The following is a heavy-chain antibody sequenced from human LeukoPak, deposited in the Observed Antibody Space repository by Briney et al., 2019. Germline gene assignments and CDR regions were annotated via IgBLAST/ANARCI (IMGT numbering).Heavy chain of an antibody. Sequence: SETLSLTCTVSGGSISSYHWSWIRQPPGKGLEWIGYIYSSGSTNYNPSLKSRVTISVDKSKNQFSLKLSSVTAADTAVYYCARDRQIQLWLRGFDPWGQGTLVTVSS. CDR3: ARDRQIQLWLRGFDP. CDR2: IYSSGST. CDR1: GGSISSYH. J-gene: IGHJ5*02. V-gene: IGHV4-59*12. D-gene: IGHD5-18*01.